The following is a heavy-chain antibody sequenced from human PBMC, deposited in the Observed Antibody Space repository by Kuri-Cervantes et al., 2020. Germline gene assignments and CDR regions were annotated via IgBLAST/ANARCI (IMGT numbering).Heavy chain of an antibody. CDR2: MNPNSGNT. CDR1: GYTFTGYY. J-gene: IGHJ5*02. CDR3: ARGVRRPPLEYWFDP. Sequence: ASVKVSCKASGYTFTGYYMHWVRQAPGQGLEWMGWMNPNSGNTGYAQKFQGRVTMTRNTSISTAYMELSSLRSEDTAVYYCARGVRRPPLEYWFDPWGQGTLVTVSS. D-gene: IGHD1-1*01. V-gene: IGHV1-8*02.